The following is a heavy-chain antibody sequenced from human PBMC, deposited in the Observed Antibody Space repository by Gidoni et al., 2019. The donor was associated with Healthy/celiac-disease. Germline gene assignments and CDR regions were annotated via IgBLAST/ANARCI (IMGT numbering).Heavy chain of an antibody. CDR1: GFTFSSYW. J-gene: IGHJ4*02. D-gene: IGHD3-22*01. V-gene: IGHV3-7*01. CDR3: ARDTASGYYYLPSYYFDY. Sequence: EVQLVESGGGLVQPGGSLRLSCAASGFTFSSYWMSWVRQAPGKGLEWVANIKQDGSEKYYVDSVKGRFTISRDNAKNSLYLQMNSLRAEDTAVYYCARDTASGYYYLPSYYFDYWGQGTLVTVSS. CDR2: IKQDGSEK.